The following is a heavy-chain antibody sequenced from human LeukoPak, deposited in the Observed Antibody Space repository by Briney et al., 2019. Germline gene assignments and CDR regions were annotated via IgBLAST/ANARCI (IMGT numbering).Heavy chain of an antibody. Sequence: SETLSLTCTVSGGSISSSPYYWGWIRQPPGKGLEWIGSFYYSGSTYYNPSLKSRVTISVDTSKNQFSLTLSSVTAADTAVYYCARSGLSRFDYWGQGTLVTVSS. V-gene: IGHV4-39*07. CDR2: FYYSGST. CDR3: ARSGLSRFDY. D-gene: IGHD4/OR15-4a*01. J-gene: IGHJ4*02. CDR1: GGSISSSPYY.